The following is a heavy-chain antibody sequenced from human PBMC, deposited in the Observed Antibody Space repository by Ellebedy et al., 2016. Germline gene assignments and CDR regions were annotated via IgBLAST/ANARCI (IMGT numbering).Heavy chain of an antibody. Sequence: GGSLRLXXAASGFSFSSYAMNWVRQVPGKGLEWVAAIIGSGDDTYYPDSVKGRLTISRDNANNTLFLQLNSLRVGDTAVYYGAKGLTSLTYGSGCMDVWGQGTTVTVSS. CDR2: IIGSGDDT. J-gene: IGHJ6*02. CDR1: GFSFSSYA. D-gene: IGHD3-10*01. V-gene: IGHV3-23*01. CDR3: AKGLTSLTYGSGCMDV.